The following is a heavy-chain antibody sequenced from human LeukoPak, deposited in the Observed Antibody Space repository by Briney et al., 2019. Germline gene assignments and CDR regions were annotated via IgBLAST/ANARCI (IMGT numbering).Heavy chain of an antibody. J-gene: IGHJ6*03. CDR1: GGSISSYY. CDR3: AREGDIAIVPTVHYYYFMDV. CDR2: FYTSGST. D-gene: IGHD2/OR15-2a*01. V-gene: IGHV4-4*07. Sequence: SETLSLTCSVSGGSISSYYWSWIRQPAGKGLEWIGRFYTSGSTNYNPSLKSRVTMSVDTSKNQFSLKLSSVTAADTAVYYCAREGDIAIVPTVHYYYFMDVWGKGATVTVSS.